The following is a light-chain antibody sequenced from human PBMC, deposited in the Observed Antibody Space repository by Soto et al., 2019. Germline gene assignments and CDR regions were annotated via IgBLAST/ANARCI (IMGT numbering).Light chain of an antibody. CDR2: GAS. V-gene: IGKV3-20*01. J-gene: IGKJ4*01. CDR3: QQYGSSPA. Sequence: EIVLTQSPGTLSLSPGEIATLPCRASQSVSSSYLAWYQQKPGQAPRLLIYGASSRATGIPDRFSGSGSGTDFTLTISRLEPEDFAVYYCQQYGSSPAFGGGTKVDIK. CDR1: QSVSSSY.